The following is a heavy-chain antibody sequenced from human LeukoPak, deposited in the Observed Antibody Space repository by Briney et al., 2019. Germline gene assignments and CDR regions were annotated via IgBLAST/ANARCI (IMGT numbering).Heavy chain of an antibody. J-gene: IGHJ6*03. CDR3: ARAPGRVAGTGYYYYYMDV. CDR1: GYSISSGYY. CDR2: IYHSGST. V-gene: IGHV4-38-2*02. Sequence: SETLSLTCTVSGYSISSGYYWGWIRQPPGKGLEWIGSIYHSGSTYYNPSLKSRVTISVDTSKNQFSLKLSSVTAADTAVYYCARAPGRVAGTGYYYYYMDVWGKGTTVTVSS. D-gene: IGHD6-19*01.